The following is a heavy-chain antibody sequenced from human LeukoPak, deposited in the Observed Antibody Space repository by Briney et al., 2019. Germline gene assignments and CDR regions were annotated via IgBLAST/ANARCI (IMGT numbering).Heavy chain of an antibody. V-gene: IGHV3-48*01. CDR2: STI. CDR3: AREPGSGWYGYYYYGMDV. D-gene: IGHD6-19*01. J-gene: IGHJ6*02. Sequence: STIYYADSVKGRFTISRDNAKNSLYLQMNSLRAEDTAVYYCAREPGSGWYGYYYYGMDVWGQGTTVTVSS.